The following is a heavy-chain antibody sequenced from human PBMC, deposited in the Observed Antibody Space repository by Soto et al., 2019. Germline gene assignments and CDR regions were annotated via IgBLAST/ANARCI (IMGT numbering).Heavy chain of an antibody. Sequence: SETLSLTCTVSGGSISSGGYYWSWIRQHPGKGLEWIGYIYYSGSTYYNPSLKSRVTISVDTSKNQFSLKLSSVTAADTAVYYCARRLWFGESLTNYFDYWGQGTLVTVSS. CDR3: ARRLWFGESLTNYFDY. CDR1: GGSISSGGYY. D-gene: IGHD3-10*01. V-gene: IGHV4-31*03. J-gene: IGHJ4*02. CDR2: IYYSGST.